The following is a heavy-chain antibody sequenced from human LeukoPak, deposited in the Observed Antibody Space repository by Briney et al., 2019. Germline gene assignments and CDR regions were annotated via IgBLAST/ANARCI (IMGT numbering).Heavy chain of an antibody. V-gene: IGHV3-30*18. CDR1: GFTFSSYG. CDR2: ISYDGSNK. J-gene: IGHJ3*02. CDR3: AKDGNYYDSSGYYPDAFDI. Sequence: GRSLRLSCAASGFTFSSYGMHWVRQVPGKGLEWVAVISYDGSNKYYADSVKGRFTISRDNSKNTLYLQMNSLRAEDTAVYYCAKDGNYYDSSGYYPDAFDIWGQGTMVTVSS. D-gene: IGHD3-22*01.